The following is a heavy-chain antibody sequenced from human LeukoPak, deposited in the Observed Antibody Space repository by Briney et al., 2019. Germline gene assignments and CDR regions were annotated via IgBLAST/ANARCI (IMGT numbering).Heavy chain of an antibody. CDR3: ARGPLLDYDSSGYFYY. D-gene: IGHD3-22*01. CDR2: ISAYNGNT. Sequence: ASVKVSCKASGYTFTSYGISWVRQAPGQGLEWMGWISAYNGNTNYAQKLQGRVTMTTDTSTSTAYMELRSLRSDDTAVYYCARGPLLDYDSSGYFYYWGQETLVTVSS. J-gene: IGHJ4*02. CDR1: GYTFTSYG. V-gene: IGHV1-18*01.